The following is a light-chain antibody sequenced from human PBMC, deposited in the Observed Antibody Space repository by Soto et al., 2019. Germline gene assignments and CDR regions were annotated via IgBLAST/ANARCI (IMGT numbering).Light chain of an antibody. CDR1: SCNIGAGYD. CDR2: GNS. J-gene: IGLJ2*01. CDR3: QSYDSSLIV. Sequence: QSVLTQPPAVSGAPGQRVTISCTGSSCNIGAGYDVHWYQQLPGTAPKLLIYGNSNRPSGVPDRFSGSKSGTSASLAITGLQAEDEGDYYCQSYDSSLIVFGGGTKLTVL. V-gene: IGLV1-40*01.